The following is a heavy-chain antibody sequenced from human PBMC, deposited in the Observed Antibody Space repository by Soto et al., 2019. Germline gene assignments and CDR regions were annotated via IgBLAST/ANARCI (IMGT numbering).Heavy chain of an antibody. V-gene: IGHV3-7*05. J-gene: IGHJ5*02. Sequence: GGSLRLSCAASGFTFSSYWMSWVRQAPGKGLEWVANIKQDGSGKYYVDSVKGRFTISRDNAKNSLYLQMNSLRAEDTALYYCARDSDYYDSSGYYKGWFDPWGQGTLVTVSS. D-gene: IGHD3-22*01. CDR2: IKQDGSGK. CDR1: GFTFSSYW. CDR3: ARDSDYYDSSGYYKGWFDP.